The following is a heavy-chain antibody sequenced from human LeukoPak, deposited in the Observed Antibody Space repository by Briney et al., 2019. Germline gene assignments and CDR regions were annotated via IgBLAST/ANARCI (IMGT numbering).Heavy chain of an antibody. V-gene: IGHV3-66*01. J-gene: IGHJ4*02. CDR2: IYSGGST. D-gene: IGHD5-18*01. Sequence: GGSLRLSCAASGFTVSSNYMSWVRQAPGKGLEWVSVIYSGGSTYYADSVRGRFTISRDNSKNTLYLRMNSLRAEDTAVYYCARGGGYSYGYVAYWGQGTLVTVSS. CDR1: GFTVSSNY. CDR3: ARGGGYSYGYVAY.